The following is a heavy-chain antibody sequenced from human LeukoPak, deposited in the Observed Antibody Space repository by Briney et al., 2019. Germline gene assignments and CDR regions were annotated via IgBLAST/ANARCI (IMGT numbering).Heavy chain of an antibody. Sequence: ASVKVSCKASGGTFSSYAIGWVRQAPGQGLEWMGWISAYNGNTNYAQKLQGRVTMTTDTSTSTAYMELRSLRSDDTAVYYCARDWFSNGHSSGWYRHFDYWGQGTLVTVSS. D-gene: IGHD6-19*01. CDR2: ISAYNGNT. CDR1: GGTFSSYA. J-gene: IGHJ4*02. CDR3: ARDWFSNGHSSGWYRHFDY. V-gene: IGHV1-18*01.